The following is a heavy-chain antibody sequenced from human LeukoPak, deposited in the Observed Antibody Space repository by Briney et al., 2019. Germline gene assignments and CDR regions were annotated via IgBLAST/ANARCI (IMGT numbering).Heavy chain of an antibody. Sequence: ASVKVSCKASGYTFTSYYMHWVRQAPGQGLEWMGIINPSGGSTSYAQKFQGRVTMTRDTSTSTVYMELSSLRSEDTAVYYCASPWPNCSSTSCYIVYWGQGTLVTVPS. D-gene: IGHD2-2*02. V-gene: IGHV1-46*01. CDR3: ASPWPNCSSTSCYIVY. CDR2: INPSGGST. J-gene: IGHJ4*02. CDR1: GYTFTSYY.